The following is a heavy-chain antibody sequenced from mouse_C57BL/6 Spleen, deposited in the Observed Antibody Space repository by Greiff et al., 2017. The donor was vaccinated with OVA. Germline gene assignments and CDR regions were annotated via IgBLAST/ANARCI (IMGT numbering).Heavy chain of an antibody. CDR3: ARETD. J-gene: IGHJ4*01. CDR2: IDPADSYT. V-gene: IGHV1-59*01. Sequence: QVQLQQSGAELVRPGTSVKLSCKASGYTFTSYWMHWVKQTPGQGLEWIGAIDPADSYTNYNQKFKGKATLTVDTSSSTAYMQLSSLTSEDSAVYYCARETDWGQGTSVTVSS. CDR1: GYTFTSYW.